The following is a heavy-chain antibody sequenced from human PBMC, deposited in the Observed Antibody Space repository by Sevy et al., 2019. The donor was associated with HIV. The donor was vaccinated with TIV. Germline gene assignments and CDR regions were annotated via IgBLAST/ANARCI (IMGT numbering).Heavy chain of an antibody. CDR2: VSYDGRNK. D-gene: IGHD6-19*01. J-gene: IGHJ4*02. V-gene: IGHV3-30*09. Sequence: GGSLRLSCVASGFTSSFYTMHWVRQAPGKGLEWVAAVSYDGRNKYYADSVKGRFAISRDNSNNTLFLQMNTLRGDDTAVYYCARELGVAGPEEFDYWGQGTLVTVSS. CDR3: ARELGVAGPEEFDY. CDR1: GFTSSFYT.